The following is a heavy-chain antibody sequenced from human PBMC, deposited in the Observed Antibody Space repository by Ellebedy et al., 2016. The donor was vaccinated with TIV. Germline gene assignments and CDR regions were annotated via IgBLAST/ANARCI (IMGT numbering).Heavy chain of an antibody. V-gene: IGHV5-10-1*04. J-gene: IGHJ3*02. CDR3: ARQASSGGDI. CDR1: GYSFTSYW. CDR2: IDPSDSYT. D-gene: IGHD1-26*01. Sequence: GGSLRLXXKGSGYSFTSYWISWVRQMPGKGLEWMGRIDPSDSYTNYSPSFQGQVTISADKSISTAYLQWSSLKASDTAMYYCARQASSGGDIWGQGTMVTVSS.